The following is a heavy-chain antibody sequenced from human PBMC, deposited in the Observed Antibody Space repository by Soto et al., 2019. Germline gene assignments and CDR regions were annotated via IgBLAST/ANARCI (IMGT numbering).Heavy chain of an antibody. J-gene: IGHJ5*02. D-gene: IGHD2-2*01. Sequence: GGSLSLSCAASGFTFSSYAMHWVRQAPGKGLEWVAVISYDGSNKYYADSVKGRFTISRDNSKNTLYLQMNSLRAEDTAVYYCARDLGYCRSTSCLNGFDPWGQGTLVTVSS. CDR3: ARDLGYCRSTSCLNGFDP. CDR2: ISYDGSNK. CDR1: GFTFSSYA. V-gene: IGHV3-30-3*01.